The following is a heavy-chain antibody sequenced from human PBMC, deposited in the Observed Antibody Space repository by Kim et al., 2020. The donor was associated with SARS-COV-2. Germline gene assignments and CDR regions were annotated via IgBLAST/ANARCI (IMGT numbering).Heavy chain of an antibody. CDR3: ARGSYDSSGYRDY. D-gene: IGHD3-22*01. J-gene: IGHJ4*02. V-gene: IGHV1-69*01. Sequence: YAQKFQGRVTITADESTSTAYMELSSLRSEDTAVYYCARGSYDSSGYRDYWGQGTLVTVSS.